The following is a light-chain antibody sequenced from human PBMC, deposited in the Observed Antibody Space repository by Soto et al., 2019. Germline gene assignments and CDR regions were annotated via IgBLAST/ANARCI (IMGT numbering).Light chain of an antibody. Sequence: QSSLTHPASLSGSPGQSITIACTGISTDVENYNFVSWYQQHPGKVPKLIIYEDSKRPSGISDRFSGSKSGNSASLTISGLQAEDEADYYCCSHAGFNTPYVFATGTKVTVL. CDR2: EDS. CDR3: CSHAGFNTPYV. CDR1: STDVENYNF. J-gene: IGLJ1*01. V-gene: IGLV2-23*01.